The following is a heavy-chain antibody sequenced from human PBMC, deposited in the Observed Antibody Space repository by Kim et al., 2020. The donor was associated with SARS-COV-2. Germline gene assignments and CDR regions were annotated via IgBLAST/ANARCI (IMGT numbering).Heavy chain of an antibody. D-gene: IGHD3-22*01. CDR1: GFTFSSYA. CDR3: ASPYYYDSSELPAEYFQH. CDR2: ISYDGSNK. V-gene: IGHV3-30*04. J-gene: IGHJ1*01. Sequence: GGSLRLSCAASGFTFSSYAMHWVRQAPGKGLEWVAVISYDGSNKYYADSVKGRFTISRDNSKNTLYLQMNSLRAEDTAVYYCASPYYYDSSELPAEYFQHWGQGTLVTVSS.